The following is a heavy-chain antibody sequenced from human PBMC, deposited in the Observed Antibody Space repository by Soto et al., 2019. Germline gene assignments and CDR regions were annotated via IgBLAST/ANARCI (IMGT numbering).Heavy chain of an antibody. V-gene: IGHV3-15*01. J-gene: IGHJ3*02. CDR1: GFTFSNAW. D-gene: IGHD6-19*01. CDR2: FKSKGDGGAA. CDR3: TTEMRHTRGWYGAFDI. Sequence: EVQLVESGGGLVQPGGSLRLSCAASGFTFSNAWMSWVRQAPGKGLEWVGRFKSKGDGGAADYPAPVKGRFTLSRDESKNTVYLQMNSLNTEDTAVYFCTTEMRHTRGWYGAFDIWGQGTTVTVSS.